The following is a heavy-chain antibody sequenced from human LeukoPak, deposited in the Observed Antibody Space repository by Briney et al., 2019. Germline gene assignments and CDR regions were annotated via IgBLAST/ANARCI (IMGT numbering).Heavy chain of an antibody. Sequence: SETLSLTCAVSGGSISSSNWWSWVRQPPGKGLEWIGEIYHSGSTNYNPSLKSRVTISVDKSKNQFSLKLSSVTAADTAVYYCARERAVAGKGWFDPWGQGTLVTVSS. CDR1: GGSISSSNW. D-gene: IGHD6-19*01. CDR3: ARERAVAGKGWFDP. CDR2: IYHSGST. J-gene: IGHJ5*02. V-gene: IGHV4-4*02.